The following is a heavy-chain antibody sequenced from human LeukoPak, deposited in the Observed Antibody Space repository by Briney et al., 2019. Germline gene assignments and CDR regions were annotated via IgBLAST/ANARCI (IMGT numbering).Heavy chain of an antibody. CDR3: ARGWQINSSGGFVDP. CDR2: INPKNGVT. J-gene: IGHJ5*02. D-gene: IGHD6-6*01. V-gene: IGHV1-2*02. Sequence: ASMRVSCKASGYTFSDYYIHWIRQAPGQGLEWMGLINPKNGVTNFAQTFQGRVTMTRDTSITTAYMGLSRLSSDDTAVYYCARGWQINSSGGFVDPWGQGTLVTVSS. CDR1: GYTFSDYY.